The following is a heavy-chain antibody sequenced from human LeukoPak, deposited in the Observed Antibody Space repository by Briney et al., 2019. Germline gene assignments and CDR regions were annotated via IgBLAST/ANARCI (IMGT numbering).Heavy chain of an antibody. CDR3: IRDFRSADL. CDR2: IYVDGRTT. CDR1: GFTFSNYW. Sequence: GGSLRLSCVASGFTFSNYWMHWVRHPPGKGLVWVSRIYVDGRTTNYADSVKGRFTISRDNAKNTVYLEMNSLSVEDTATYYCIRDFRSADLWGQGTLVTVTS. J-gene: IGHJ5*02. V-gene: IGHV3-74*01.